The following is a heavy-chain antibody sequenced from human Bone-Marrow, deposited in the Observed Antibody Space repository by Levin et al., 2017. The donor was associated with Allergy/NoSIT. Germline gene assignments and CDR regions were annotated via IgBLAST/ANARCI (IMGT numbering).Heavy chain of an antibody. Sequence: SQTLSLTCAVYGGSFSGYYWSWIRQPPGKGLEWIGEINHSGSTNYNPSLKSRVTISVDTSKNQFSLKLSSVTAADTAVYYCARGKCYDSSGYPYYFDYWGQGTLVTVSS. CDR2: INHSGST. CDR1: GGSFSGYY. V-gene: IGHV4-34*01. D-gene: IGHD3-22*01. CDR3: ARGKCYDSSGYPYYFDY. J-gene: IGHJ4*02.